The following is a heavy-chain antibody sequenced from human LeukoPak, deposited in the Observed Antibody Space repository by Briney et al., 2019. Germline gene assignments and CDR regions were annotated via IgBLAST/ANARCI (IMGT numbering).Heavy chain of an antibody. CDR3: VRDLRTVYSRENFTWFDP. Sequence: SETLSLTCGVSGGSITSTNYWTWVRQPPGKGLEWIGEVNLQGSTNYNPSLMGRVAISVDMSENHISLQLTPVTAADTAVYYCVRDLRTVYSRENFTWFDPWGQGTLVTVSS. J-gene: IGHJ5*02. CDR2: VNLQGST. CDR1: GGSITSTNY. D-gene: IGHD6-13*01. V-gene: IGHV4-4*02.